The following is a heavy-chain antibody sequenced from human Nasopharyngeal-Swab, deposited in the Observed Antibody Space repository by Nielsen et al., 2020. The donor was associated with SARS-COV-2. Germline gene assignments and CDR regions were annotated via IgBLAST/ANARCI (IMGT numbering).Heavy chain of an antibody. CDR2: IKQDGSGS. CDR3: ARSLYYYYDSSGYSL. V-gene: IGHV3-7*01. Sequence: GESLKISCAAPGFTFSKFYMSWVRQAAGKGLEWVANIKQDGSGSYYVDSVKGRFTISRDDANNSLYLQMNSLRAGDTGVYYCARSLYYYYDSSGYSLWGQGTLVTVSS. D-gene: IGHD3-22*01. J-gene: IGHJ4*02. CDR1: GFTFSKFY.